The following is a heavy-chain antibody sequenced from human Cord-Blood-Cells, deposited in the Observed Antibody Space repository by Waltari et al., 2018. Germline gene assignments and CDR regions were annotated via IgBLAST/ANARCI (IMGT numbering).Heavy chain of an antibody. J-gene: IGHJ3*02. CDR2: VNPNSGGK. CDR3: AGVSRVGGSGWRDAFDI. V-gene: IGHV1-2*02. Sequence: QVQLVQSGAEVKKPGASVKVSCKASGYTFTAYYMHWVRQAPGKGLEWVGTVNPNSGGKKEAQKVQGRVTMTRDTSISTAYRELSRLRSDDTAVDYCAGVSRVGGSGWRDAFDIWGQGTMVTVSS. D-gene: IGHD6-19*01. CDR1: GYTFTAYY.